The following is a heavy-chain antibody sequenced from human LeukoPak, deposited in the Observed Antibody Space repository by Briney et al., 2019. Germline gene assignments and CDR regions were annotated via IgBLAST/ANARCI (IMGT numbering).Heavy chain of an antibody. CDR1: GGSISSSSSY. CDR3: ASNYYDSSGYYDY. J-gene: IGHJ4*02. Sequence: SETLSLTCSVSGGSISSSSSYWGWIRQPPGKGLEWIGSIYYSGSTYYNPSLKSRVTISVGTSKNQFSLKLSSVTAADTAVYYCASNYYDSSGYYDYWGQGTLVTVSS. D-gene: IGHD3-22*01. CDR2: IYYSGST. V-gene: IGHV4-39*01.